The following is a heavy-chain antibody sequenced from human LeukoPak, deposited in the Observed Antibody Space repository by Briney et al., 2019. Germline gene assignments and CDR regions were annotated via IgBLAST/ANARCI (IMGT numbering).Heavy chain of an antibody. Sequence: SVKVSCKASGGTFSSCAISWVRQAPGQGREWMGGIIPIFGTANYAQKFQGRVTITADESTSTAYMELSSLRSEDTAVYYCAREGPWSSSSWSGYFQHWGQGTLVTVSS. CDR1: GGTFSSCA. V-gene: IGHV1-69*13. CDR2: IIPIFGTA. D-gene: IGHD6-13*01. CDR3: AREGPWSSSSWSGYFQH. J-gene: IGHJ1*01.